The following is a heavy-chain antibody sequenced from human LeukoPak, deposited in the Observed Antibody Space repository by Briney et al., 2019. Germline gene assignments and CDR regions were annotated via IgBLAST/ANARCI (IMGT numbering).Heavy chain of an antibody. Sequence: PSETLSLTCTVSGGSISSSSYYWGWIRQPPGKGLEWIGSIYYSGSTYYNPSLKSRVTISVDTSKNQFSLKLSSVTAADTAVYYCARGGLYCSSTSCYDYWGQGTLVTVSS. V-gene: IGHV4-39*07. D-gene: IGHD2-2*01. J-gene: IGHJ4*02. CDR3: ARGGLYCSSTSCYDY. CDR2: IYYSGST. CDR1: GGSISSSSYY.